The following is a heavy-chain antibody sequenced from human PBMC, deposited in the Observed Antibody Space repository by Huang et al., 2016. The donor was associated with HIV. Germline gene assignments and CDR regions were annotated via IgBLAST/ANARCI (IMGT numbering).Heavy chain of an antibody. Sequence: QITLKESGPTLVKPTQTLTLTCTFSGFSLTSSGVAVGWIRQPPGKAREWLALIYWDNEERFSPSLKTRLTITKDTPKNVVVLTMTNMDPVDTATYYCVHRLRYGKWYVDYWGQGVLVTVSS. J-gene: IGHJ4*02. CDR3: VHRLRYGKWYVDY. CDR1: GFSLTSSGVA. V-gene: IGHV2-5*02. CDR2: IYWDNEE. D-gene: IGHD6-13*01.